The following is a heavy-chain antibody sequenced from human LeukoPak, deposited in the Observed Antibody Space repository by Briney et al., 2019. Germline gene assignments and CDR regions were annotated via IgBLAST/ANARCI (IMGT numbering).Heavy chain of an antibody. V-gene: IGHV4-39*07. CDR3: GNLRFSYYYYYYMDV. Sequence: SETLSLTCTVSGGSINSSSYYWGWIRQPPGKGLEWIGIIYYSGITFYNPSLKSRVTISVDTSKNQFSLKLSSVTAAGTAVYYCGNLRFSYYYYYYMDVWGKGTTVTVSS. CDR2: IYYSGIT. CDR1: GGSINSSSYY. J-gene: IGHJ6*03. D-gene: IGHD2/OR15-2a*01.